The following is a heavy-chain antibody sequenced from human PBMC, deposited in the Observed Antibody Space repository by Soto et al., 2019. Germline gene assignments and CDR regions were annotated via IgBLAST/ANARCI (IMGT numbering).Heavy chain of an antibody. Sequence: ASVKVSCKASGGTFSSYAISWVRQAPGQGLEWMGGIIPIFGTANYAQKFQGRVTITADESTSTAYMELSSLRSEDTAVYYCARDYVYSGSYLSYFDYWGQGAQVTVSS. V-gene: IGHV1-69*13. CDR1: GGTFSSYA. CDR2: IIPIFGTA. J-gene: IGHJ4*02. D-gene: IGHD1-26*01. CDR3: ARDYVYSGSYLSYFDY.